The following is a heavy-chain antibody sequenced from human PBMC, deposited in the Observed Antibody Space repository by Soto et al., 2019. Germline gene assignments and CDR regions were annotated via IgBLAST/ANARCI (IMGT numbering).Heavy chain of an antibody. Sequence: QITLNESGPTLVKPTQTLTLTCTFSGFSLTTSGVGVGWICQSPGKAPEWLALIYWDDDKRYSPSLKSRLTITKDTSKNQVVLTMANLDPADTATYYCAHRVLRTVFGLVTTTAIYFDFWGQGTPVAVSS. CDR2: IYWDDDK. CDR3: AHRVLRTVFGLVTTTAIYFDF. D-gene: IGHD3-3*01. J-gene: IGHJ4*02. CDR1: GFSLTTSGVG. V-gene: IGHV2-5*02.